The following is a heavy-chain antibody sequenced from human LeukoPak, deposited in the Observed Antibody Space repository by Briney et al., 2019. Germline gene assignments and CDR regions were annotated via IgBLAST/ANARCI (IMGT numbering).Heavy chain of an antibody. Sequence: RGSLRLSCAASGFIFSDYSMNWVRQAPGKGLEWISYIGLSSGRTMYADSVKGRFTISGDNAKNSLYLQMNSLRVEDTAVYFCARDHNYAFDNWGQGILVTVSS. V-gene: IGHV3-48*04. D-gene: IGHD1-1*01. CDR2: IGLSSGRT. CDR3: ARDHNYAFDN. CDR1: GFIFSDYS. J-gene: IGHJ4*02.